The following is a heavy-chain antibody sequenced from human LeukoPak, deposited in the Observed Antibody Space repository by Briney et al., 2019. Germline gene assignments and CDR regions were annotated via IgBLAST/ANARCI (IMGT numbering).Heavy chain of an antibody. CDR1: GYSFTSYW. CDR2: IYPTDSET. J-gene: IGHJ3*02. V-gene: IGHV5-51*01. Sequence: GESLKISCKGSGYSFTSYWFAWVRQMPGKGLECMGIIYPTDSETRYSPPFQDQVTISADKSISTAYLQWNSLKASDTALYYCASAIVEVPAADHAFDIWGQGTMVIVSS. D-gene: IGHD2-2*01. CDR3: ASAIVEVPAADHAFDI.